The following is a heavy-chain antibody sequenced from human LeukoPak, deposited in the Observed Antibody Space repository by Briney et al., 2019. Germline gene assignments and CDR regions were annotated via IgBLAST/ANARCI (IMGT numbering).Heavy chain of an antibody. Sequence: KPSETLSLTCTVSGGSISSYYWSWIRQPAGKGLEWIGRIYTSGSTNYNPSLKSRVTMTVDTSKNQFSLKLSSVTAADTAVYYCARHPNYDFISYYYMDVWGKGTTVTVSS. CDR3: ARHPNYDFISYYYMDV. D-gene: IGHD3-3*01. CDR1: GGSISSYY. CDR2: IYTSGST. V-gene: IGHV4-4*07. J-gene: IGHJ6*03.